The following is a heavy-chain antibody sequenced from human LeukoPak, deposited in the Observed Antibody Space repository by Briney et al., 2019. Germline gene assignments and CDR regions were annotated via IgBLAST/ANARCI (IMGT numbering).Heavy chain of an antibody. J-gene: IGHJ4*02. CDR1: GFTVSSNY. D-gene: IGHD3-10*01. V-gene: IGHV3-66*02. CDR2: IYGGGST. CDR3: ARDLYGSGSYYNYY. Sequence: GGSLRLSCAASGFTVSSNYMSWVRQAPGKGLEWVSVIYGGGSTYYADSVKGRFTISRDNSKNTLYLQMNSLRGEDTAVYYCARDLYGSGSYYNYYWGQGTLVTVSS.